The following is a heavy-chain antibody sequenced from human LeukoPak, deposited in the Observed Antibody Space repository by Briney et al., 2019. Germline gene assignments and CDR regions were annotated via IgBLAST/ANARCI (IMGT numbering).Heavy chain of an antibody. Sequence: PGGSLRLSCAASGFTFSSYWMSWVRQAPGKGLEWVANIKQDGSEKYYVDSVKGRFTISRDNAKNSLYLQMNSLRAEDTAVYYCARDRRSYDSSGYSFDYWGQGTLVTVSS. D-gene: IGHD3-22*01. V-gene: IGHV3-7*01. CDR2: IKQDGSEK. CDR1: GFTFSSYW. CDR3: ARDRRSYDSSGYSFDY. J-gene: IGHJ4*02.